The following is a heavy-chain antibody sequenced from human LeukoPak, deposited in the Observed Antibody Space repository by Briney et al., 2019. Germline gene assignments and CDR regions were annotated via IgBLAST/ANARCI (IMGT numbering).Heavy chain of an antibody. V-gene: IGHV3-30*04. CDR2: ISYDGSNK. Sequence: GGSLRLSCAASGFTFSSYAMHWVRQAPGKGLEWVAVISYDGSNKYYADSVKGRFTISRDNSKNTLYLQMNSLRAEDTAVYYCAKDIALGSGSYYLNYWGQGTLVTVSS. J-gene: IGHJ4*02. D-gene: IGHD3-10*01. CDR3: AKDIALGSGSYYLNY. CDR1: GFTFSSYA.